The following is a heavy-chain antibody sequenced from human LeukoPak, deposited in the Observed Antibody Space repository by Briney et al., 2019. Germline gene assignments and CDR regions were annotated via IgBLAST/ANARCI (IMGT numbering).Heavy chain of an antibody. CDR2: IIPIFGTA. D-gene: IGHD6-6*01. CDR3: CSRPARGAFDI. V-gene: IGHV1-69*05. J-gene: IGHJ3*02. CDR1: GGTFSSYA. Sequence: SVKVSCKASGGTFSSYAISWVRQAPGQGLEWMGRIIPIFGTANYAQKFQGRVTITTDESTSTAYMELSSLRSEDTAVYFCCSRPARGAFDIWGQGTMVTVSS.